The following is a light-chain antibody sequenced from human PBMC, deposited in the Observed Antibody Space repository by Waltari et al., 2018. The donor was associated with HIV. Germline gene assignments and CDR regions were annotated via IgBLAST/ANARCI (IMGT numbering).Light chain of an antibody. CDR1: TTY. CDR3: ATWGDNLSGPVV. J-gene: IGLJ3*02. V-gene: IGLV1-47*01. CDR2: RNN. Sequence: QSVLTQPPSASGTPGQRVTISCSGTTTYVHWYQQLPGAAPTLLIYRNNQRPSGVPARCSGSKSGTSASLAISGLRSEDEAEYFCATWGDNLSGPVVFGGGTKLTVL.